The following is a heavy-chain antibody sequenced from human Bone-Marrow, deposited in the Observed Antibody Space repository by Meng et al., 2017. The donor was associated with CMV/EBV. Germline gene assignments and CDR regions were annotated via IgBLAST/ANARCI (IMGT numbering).Heavy chain of an antibody. D-gene: IGHD1-26*01. CDR1: GYTFTSYY. V-gene: IGHV1-46*01. J-gene: IGHJ6*02. CDR3: ARNGGSYESYYYYGMDV. CDR2: INPSGGST. Sequence: ASVKVSCKASGYTFTSYYMHWVRQAPGQGLEWMGIINPSGGSTSYAQKFQGRVTMTRDTSTSTVYMELSSLRSDDTAVYYCARNGGSYESYYYYGMDVWGQGTTVTVSS.